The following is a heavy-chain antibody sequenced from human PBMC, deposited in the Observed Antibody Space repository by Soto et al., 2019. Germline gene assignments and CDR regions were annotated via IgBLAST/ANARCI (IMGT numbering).Heavy chain of an antibody. V-gene: IGHV3-30*18. CDR2: ISYDGSNK. D-gene: IGHD3-10*01. CDR3: AKVGSEAPYGSGSPSGDYYYYGMDV. Sequence: GGSLRLSCAASGFTFSSYGMHWVRQAPGKGLEWVAVISYDGSNKYYADSVKGRFNISRDNSKNTLYLQMNSLRAEDTAVYYCAKVGSEAPYGSGSPSGDYYYYGMDVWGQGTTVTVSS. CDR1: GFTFSSYG. J-gene: IGHJ6*02.